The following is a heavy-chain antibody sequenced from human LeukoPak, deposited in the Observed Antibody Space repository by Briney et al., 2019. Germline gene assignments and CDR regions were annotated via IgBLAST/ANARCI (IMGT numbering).Heavy chain of an antibody. J-gene: IGHJ6*02. CDR2: ISSSSSYI. CDR1: GFTFSSYS. D-gene: IGHD6-19*01. V-gene: IGHV3-21*01. CDR3: ARSDVAVYYYYYGMDV. Sequence: PGGSLRLSCAASGFTFSSYSMNWVRQAPGKGLEWVSSISSSSSYIYYADSVKGRLTISRDNAKNSLYLQMNSLRAEDTAVYYCARSDVAVYYYYYGMDVWGQGTTVTVSS.